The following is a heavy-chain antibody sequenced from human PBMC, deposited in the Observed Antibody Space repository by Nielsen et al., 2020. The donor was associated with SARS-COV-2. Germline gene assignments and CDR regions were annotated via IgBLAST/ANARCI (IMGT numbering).Heavy chain of an antibody. D-gene: IGHD1-14*01. Sequence: GESLKISCAASGFTFSSYGMHWVRQAPGTGLEWVAAISYDGSRKYYADSVKGRVTISRDNSKNTLYLQMNSLRAEDTAVYYCARDIGFNSGSDYWGQGTLVTVSS. V-gene: IGHV3-30*03. CDR3: ARDIGFNSGSDY. J-gene: IGHJ4*02. CDR2: ISYDGSRK. CDR1: GFTFSSYG.